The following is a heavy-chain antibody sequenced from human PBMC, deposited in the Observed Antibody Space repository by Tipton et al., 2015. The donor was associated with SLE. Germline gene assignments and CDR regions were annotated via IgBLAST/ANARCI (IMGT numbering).Heavy chain of an antibody. J-gene: IGHJ4*02. Sequence: SGFTFSSYGMHWVRQAPGKGLEWVAVIWYDGSNKYYADSVKGRFTISRDNSKNTLYLQMNSLRAEDTAVYYCAREAIAARPFDYWGQGTLVTVSS. V-gene: IGHV3-33*01. D-gene: IGHD6-6*01. CDR1: GFTFSSYG. CDR2: IWYDGSNK. CDR3: AREAIAARPFDY.